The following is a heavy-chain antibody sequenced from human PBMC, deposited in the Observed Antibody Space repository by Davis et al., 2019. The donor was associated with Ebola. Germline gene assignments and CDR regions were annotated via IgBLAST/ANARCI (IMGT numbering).Heavy chain of an antibody. CDR2: ISYDGSNK. J-gene: IGHJ6*02. D-gene: IGHD3-3*01. CDR1: GFTFSSYA. Sequence: PGGSLRLSCAASGFTFSSYAMHWVRQAPGKGLEWVAVISYDGSNKYYADSVKGRFTISRDNSKNTLYLQMNSLRAEDTAVYYCARDTYYDFWSGYYINYYYYGMDVWGQGTTVTVSS. CDR3: ARDTYYDFWSGYYINYYYYGMDV. V-gene: IGHV3-30-3*01.